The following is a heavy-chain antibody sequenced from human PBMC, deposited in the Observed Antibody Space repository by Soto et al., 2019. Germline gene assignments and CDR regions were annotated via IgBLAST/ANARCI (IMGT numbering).Heavy chain of an antibody. CDR3: ARGLCSGGSCYSYYYYGMDV. V-gene: IGHV1-69*01. D-gene: IGHD2-15*01. CDR1: GGTFSSYA. CDR2: IIPIFGTA. J-gene: IGHJ6*02. Sequence: QVQLVQSGAEVKKPGSSVKVSCKASGGTFSSYAISWVRQAPGQGLEWMGGIIPIFGTANYAQKFQGRVTITADVSTSTAYMELSSLRSEDTAVYYCARGLCSGGSCYSYYYYGMDVWGQGTTVTVSS.